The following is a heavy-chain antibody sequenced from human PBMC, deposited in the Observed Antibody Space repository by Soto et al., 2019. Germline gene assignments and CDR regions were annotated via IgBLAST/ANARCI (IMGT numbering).Heavy chain of an antibody. V-gene: IGHV3-48*03. J-gene: IGHJ5*02. Sequence: EVQLVESGGGLVQPGGSLRLSCAASGFTFSSYEMNWVRQAPGKGLEWVSYISSSGSTIYYADSVKGRFTISRDNAKNSPFLQMNSLRAEDTAVYYCARGGDIGVVVSATPSWFDPWGQGTLVTVSS. CDR1: GFTFSSYE. CDR3: ARGGDIGVVVSATPSWFDP. CDR2: ISSSGSTI. D-gene: IGHD2-15*01.